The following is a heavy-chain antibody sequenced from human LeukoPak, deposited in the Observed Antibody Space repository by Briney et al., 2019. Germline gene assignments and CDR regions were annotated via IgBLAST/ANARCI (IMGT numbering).Heavy chain of an antibody. V-gene: IGHV3-53*01. J-gene: IGHJ4*02. Sequence: GGSLRLSCAASGFTVSNNCMSWVRQAPGKGLEWVSVFYSDGSTYYADSVKGRFTISRDNSKNTLYLQMNSLRAEDTAVYYCARGLRYSTGWYYFDWWGQGTLVTVSS. CDR1: GFTVSNNC. CDR3: ARGLRYSTGWYYFDW. D-gene: IGHD6-19*01. CDR2: FYSDGST.